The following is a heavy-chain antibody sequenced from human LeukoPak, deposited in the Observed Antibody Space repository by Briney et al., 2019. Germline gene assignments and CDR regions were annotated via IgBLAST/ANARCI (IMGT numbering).Heavy chain of an antibody. CDR3: ARTYDFGRGPPGDAFDN. J-gene: IGHJ3*02. D-gene: IGHD3-3*01. CDR2: IDARSGIT. V-gene: IGHV3-48*01. Sequence: GGSLRLSCATSGFTFTIFGINWVRQAPGKGPEWVSYIDARSGITYYADSVQGRFTISRDNAKESVFLQMNRLRVDDTAVYYCARTYDFGRGPPGDAFDNWGQGTPVTVSS. CDR1: GFTFTIFG.